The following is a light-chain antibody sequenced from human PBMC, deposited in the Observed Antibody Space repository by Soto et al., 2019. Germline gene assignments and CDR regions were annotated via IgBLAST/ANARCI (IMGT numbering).Light chain of an antibody. J-gene: IGLJ2*01. V-gene: IGLV2-14*01. CDR1: SMTVGGYKY. CDR3: ASYTSSSTSVI. Sequence: QSVLTQPASVSGSPGQSTTTSSTGTSMTVGGYKYVSWYQQHPDKAPKPIIFEVSNRPSGISSRFSGSKSGNTASLTISGLQAEDEADYYCASYTSSSTSVIFGRGTKLTVL. CDR2: EVS.